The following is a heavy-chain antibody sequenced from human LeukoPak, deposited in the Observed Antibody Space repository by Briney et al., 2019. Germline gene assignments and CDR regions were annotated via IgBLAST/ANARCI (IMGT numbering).Heavy chain of an antibody. D-gene: IGHD1-1*01. Sequence: PSETLSLTCTVSGGSISSSSYYWGWIRQPPGKGLEWIGSIYYSGSTYYNPPLKSRVTISVDTSKNQFSLKLSSVTAADTAVYYCARGSNSGTDDYWGQGTLVTVSS. J-gene: IGHJ4*02. CDR2: IYYSGST. CDR3: ARGSNSGTDDY. V-gene: IGHV4-39*07. CDR1: GGSISSSSYY.